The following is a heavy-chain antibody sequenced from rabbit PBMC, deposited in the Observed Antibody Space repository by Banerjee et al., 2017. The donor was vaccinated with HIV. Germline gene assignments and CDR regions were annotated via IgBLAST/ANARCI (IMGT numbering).Heavy chain of an antibody. CDR1: GLDFSSDYD. J-gene: IGHJ4*01. V-gene: IGHV1S40*01. CDR2: INTSSGNT. D-gene: IGHD4-1*01. CDR3: ARGADDL. Sequence: QSLEESGGDLVKPGASLTLTCTASGLDFSSDYDMCWVRQAPGKGLEWIACINTSSGNTVYASWAKGRFTISKTSSTTVTLQMTSLTAADTATYFCARGADDLWGPGTLVTVS.